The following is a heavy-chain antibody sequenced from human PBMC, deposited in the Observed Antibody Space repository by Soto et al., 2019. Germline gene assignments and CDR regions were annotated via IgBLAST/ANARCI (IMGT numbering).Heavy chain of an antibody. D-gene: IGHD2-21*02. CDR3: ARTTGAYCGGDCYTISYFEY. CDR1: VFTVSSNY. V-gene: IGHV3-53*01. Sequence: VGSLRLSCASSVFTVSSNYMSWVRHSPGKGLEWVSVIYSGGSTYYADSVKGRFTISRDNSKNTLYLQMNSLRAEDTAVYYCARTTGAYCGGDCYTISYFEYWGQGTLVRVSS. CDR2: IYSGGST. J-gene: IGHJ4*02.